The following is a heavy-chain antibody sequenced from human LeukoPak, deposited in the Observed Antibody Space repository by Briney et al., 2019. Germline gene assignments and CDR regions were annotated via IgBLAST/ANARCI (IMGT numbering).Heavy chain of an antibody. V-gene: IGHV1-46*01. D-gene: IGHD5-24*01. CDR1: GYTFTSYY. CDR2: INPSGGST. Sequence: ASVKVSCRASGYTFTSYYMHWVRQAPGQGPEWMGIINPSGGSTSYAQKFQGRVTMTRDTSTSTVYMELSSLRSEDTAVYYCARASRDGYNFDYWGQGTLVTVSS. J-gene: IGHJ4*02. CDR3: ARASRDGYNFDY.